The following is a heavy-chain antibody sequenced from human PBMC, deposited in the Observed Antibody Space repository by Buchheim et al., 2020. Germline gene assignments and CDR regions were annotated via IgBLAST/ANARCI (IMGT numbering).Heavy chain of an antibody. CDR3: ARCRYNWNYHWFDP. Sequence: QVQLQQWGAGLLKPSETLSLTCAVYGGSFSGYYWSWIRQPPGKGLEWIGEINHSGSTNYNPSLKSRVTISVDTSKNQFSLKLSAVTAADTAVYYCARCRYNWNYHWFDPWGQGTL. D-gene: IGHD1-7*01. CDR1: GGSFSGYY. CDR2: INHSGST. V-gene: IGHV4-34*01. J-gene: IGHJ5*02.